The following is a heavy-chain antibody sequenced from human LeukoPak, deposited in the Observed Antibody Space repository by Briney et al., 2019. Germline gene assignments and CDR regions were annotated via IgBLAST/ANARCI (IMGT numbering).Heavy chain of an antibody. Sequence: SETLSLTCTVSGGSISSHYWSWIRQPPGKGLEWIGDIYYSGSTNYNPSLKSRVTISVDTSKNQFSLKLSSVTAADTAVYYCARGGHDLEWLPHPFDYWGQGTLVTVSS. J-gene: IGHJ4*02. D-gene: IGHD3-3*01. V-gene: IGHV4-59*11. CDR1: GGSISSHY. CDR2: IYYSGST. CDR3: ARGGHDLEWLPHPFDY.